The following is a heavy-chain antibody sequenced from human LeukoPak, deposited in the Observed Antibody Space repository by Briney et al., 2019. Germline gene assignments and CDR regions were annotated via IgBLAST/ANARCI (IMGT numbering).Heavy chain of an antibody. CDR3: ARDPTTLYYYDSSGCLRAFDI. V-gene: IGHV1-18*01. D-gene: IGHD3-22*01. J-gene: IGHJ3*02. CDR1: GYTFTSYG. CDR2: ISAYNGNT. Sequence: WASVKVSCKASGYTFTSYGISWVRQAPGQGLEWMGWISAYNGNTNYAQKLQGRVTMTTDTSTSTAYMELRSLRSDDTAVYYCARDPTTLYYYDSSGCLRAFDIWGQGTMVTVSS.